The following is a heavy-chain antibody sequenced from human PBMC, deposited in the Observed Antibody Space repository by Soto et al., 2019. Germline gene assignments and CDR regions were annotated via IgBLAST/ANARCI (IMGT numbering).Heavy chain of an antibody. CDR1: GGSISSSSYY. CDR2: IYYSGST. D-gene: IGHD4-17*01. Sequence: SETLSLTCTVSGGSISSSSYYWGWIRQPPGKGLEWIGSIYYSGSTYYNPSLKSRVTISVDTSKNQFSLKLSSVTAADTAVYYCARHPIMTTVTWFDYWGQGTLVTVSS. CDR3: ARHPIMTTVTWFDY. V-gene: IGHV4-39*01. J-gene: IGHJ4*02.